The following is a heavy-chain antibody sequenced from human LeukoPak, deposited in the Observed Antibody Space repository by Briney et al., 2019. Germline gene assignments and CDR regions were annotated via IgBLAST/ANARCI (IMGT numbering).Heavy chain of an antibody. CDR1: GFTFDDYA. CDR3: SKDGGGDY. J-gene: IGHJ4*02. D-gene: IGHD3-16*01. V-gene: IGHV3-9*01. Sequence: GGSLRLSCAASGFTFDDYAMHWVRQAPGKGLGWVSGISWNSGSIGYADSVKGRFTISRDNAKNSLYLQMNSLRTEDTALYYCSKDGGGDYWGQGTLVTVSS. CDR2: ISWNSGSI.